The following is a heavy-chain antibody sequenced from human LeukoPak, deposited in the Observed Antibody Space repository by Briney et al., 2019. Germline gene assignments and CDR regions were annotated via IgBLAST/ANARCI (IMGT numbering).Heavy chain of an antibody. CDR2: ISNTDSTI. D-gene: IGHD2/OR15-2a*01. Sequence: GGSLRLSCAGSGFIFSSYEMNWVRQAPGKGLEWVSYISNTDSTIYYADSVKGRFTISRDNAKNSLYLQMDSLRVEDTAVYYCARDGGLSNNVCFLDCWGQGTLVTVSS. V-gene: IGHV3-48*03. CDR1: GFIFSSYE. CDR3: ARDGGLSNNVCFLDC. J-gene: IGHJ4*02.